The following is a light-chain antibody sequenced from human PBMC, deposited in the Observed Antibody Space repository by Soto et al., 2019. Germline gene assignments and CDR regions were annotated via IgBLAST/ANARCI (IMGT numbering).Light chain of an antibody. CDR1: SSNIGNNF. CDR2: CDD. V-gene: IGLV1-47*02. CDR3: SSWNASLSGWV. Sequence: QSVLTQPPSASGTPGQKVTISCAGTSSNIGNNFVSWYQQVPGTTPKLLIYCDDQRPSGVPDRVSGSKSGTSASLAISGLRSEDEADYYCSSWNASLSGWVFGGGTKVTVL. J-gene: IGLJ3*02.